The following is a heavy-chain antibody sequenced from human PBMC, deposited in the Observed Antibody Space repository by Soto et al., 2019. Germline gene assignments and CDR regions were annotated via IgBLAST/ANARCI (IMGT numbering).Heavy chain of an antibody. D-gene: IGHD3-22*01. CDR2: IIPIFGTA. Sequence: SVKVSCKASGGTFSSYAISWVRQAPGQGLEWTGGIIPIFGTANYAQKFQGRVTITADESTSTAYMELSSLRSEDTAVYYCARRYYDSSGLAYWGQGTLVTVSS. V-gene: IGHV1-69*13. CDR1: GGTFSSYA. CDR3: ARRYYDSSGLAY. J-gene: IGHJ4*02.